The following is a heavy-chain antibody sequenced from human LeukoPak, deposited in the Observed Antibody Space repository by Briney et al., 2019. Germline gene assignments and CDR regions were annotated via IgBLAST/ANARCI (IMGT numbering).Heavy chain of an antibody. CDR2: ISGSGGST. D-gene: IGHD3-22*01. V-gene: IGHV3-23*01. CDR1: GFTFSSYA. J-gene: IGHJ4*02. CDR3: AKDGYYYDSSAHFDY. Sequence: GGSLRLSCAASGFTFSSYAMSWVRQAPGKGLESVSAISGSGGSTYYADSVKGRFTISRDNSKNTLYLQMNSLRAEDKAVYYCAKDGYYYDSSAHFDYWGQGTLVTVSS.